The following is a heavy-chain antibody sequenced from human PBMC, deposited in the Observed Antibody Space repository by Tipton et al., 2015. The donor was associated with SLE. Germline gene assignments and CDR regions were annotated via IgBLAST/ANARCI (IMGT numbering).Heavy chain of an antibody. J-gene: IGHJ3*01. CDR1: GFTFSTYW. D-gene: IGHD3/OR15-3a*01. CDR2: IKGDGTEK. Sequence: SLRLSCAASGFTFSTYWMNWVRQAPRKGLEWVANIKGDGTEKYYVDSVKGRFTISRDNSKNTVYLQLGSLRGEDMAVYYCARETLSGGLAFDLWGQGTMVTVSS. CDR3: ARETLSGGLAFDL. V-gene: IGHV3-7*01.